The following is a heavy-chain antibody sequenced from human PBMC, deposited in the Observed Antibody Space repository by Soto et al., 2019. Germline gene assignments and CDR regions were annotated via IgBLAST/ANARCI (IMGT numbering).Heavy chain of an antibody. V-gene: IGHV4-38-2*02. CDR1: GYSISSGYY. J-gene: IGHJ6*02. CDR2: IYHSGST. Sequence: PSETLSLTCAVSGYSISSGYYWGWIRQPPGKGLEWIGSIYHSGSTYYNPSLKSRVTISVDTSKNQFSLKLSSVTAADTAVYYCAREGVRGSGFFYYYYGMDVWGQGTTVTVSS. CDR3: AREGVRGSGFFYYYYGMDV. D-gene: IGHD3-3*01.